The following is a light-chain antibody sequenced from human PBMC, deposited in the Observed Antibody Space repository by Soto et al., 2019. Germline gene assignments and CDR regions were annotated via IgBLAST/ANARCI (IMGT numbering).Light chain of an antibody. J-gene: IGKJ2*01. CDR3: RLYGSSPSYP. CDR1: QRVSSSSY. CDR2: GAS. V-gene: IGKV3-20*01. Sequence: EIVLTQSPGTLSLSPGERATLSCRASQRVSSSSYLDWYQQKHGQAPRRLIYGASSRATGIPDRFSGSESATDYTVTLSRLEPEDIAVDYCRLYGSSPSYPFGQGTNLEIK.